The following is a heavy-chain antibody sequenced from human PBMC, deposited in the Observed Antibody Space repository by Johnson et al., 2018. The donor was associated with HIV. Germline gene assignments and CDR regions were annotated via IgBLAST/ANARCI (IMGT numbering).Heavy chain of an antibody. D-gene: IGHD3-22*01. J-gene: IGHJ3*02. CDR3: VRSPLYDTTVFDI. CDR1: GFIFSSYA. Sequence: VQLVESGGGVVQPGKSLRLSCAASGFIFSSYAMHWVRQAPGKGLEWVSVISSGGDTYYADSVRGRFSISRDNSKNTLYLQMNRLRAEDTAVYYCVRSPLYDTTVFDIWGQGTRVTVSS. V-gene: IGHV3-66*01. CDR2: ISSGGDT.